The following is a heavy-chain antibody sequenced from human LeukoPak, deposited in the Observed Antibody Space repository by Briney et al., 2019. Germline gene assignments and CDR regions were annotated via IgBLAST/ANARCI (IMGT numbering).Heavy chain of an antibody. CDR3: ASTYYDYVWGSYRYGGAFDY. Sequence: SEPLSLTYTVSGGSISSYYWSWIRQPPGKGLEWIGYIYYSGSTNYNPSLKSRVTISVDTSKNQFSLKLSSVTAADTAVYYCASTYYDYVWGSYRYGGAFDYWGQGTLVTVSS. J-gene: IGHJ4*02. CDR2: IYYSGST. CDR1: GGSISSYY. V-gene: IGHV4-59*08. D-gene: IGHD3-16*02.